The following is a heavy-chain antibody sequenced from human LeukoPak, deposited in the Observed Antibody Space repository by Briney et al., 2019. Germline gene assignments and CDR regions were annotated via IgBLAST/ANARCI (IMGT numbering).Heavy chain of an antibody. Sequence: SETLSLTCTVSGGSISSGDYYRSWIRQPPGKGLEWIGYIYYSGSTYYNPSLMSRVTISVDTSKNQFSLKLSSVTAADTAVYYCAREGAMVYYYGMDVWGQGTTVTVSS. D-gene: IGHD5-18*01. CDR1: GGSISSGDYY. J-gene: IGHJ6*02. V-gene: IGHV4-30-4*01. CDR3: AREGAMVYYYGMDV. CDR2: IYYSGST.